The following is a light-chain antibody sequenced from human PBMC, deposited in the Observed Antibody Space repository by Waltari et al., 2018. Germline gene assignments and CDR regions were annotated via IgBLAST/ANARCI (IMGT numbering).Light chain of an antibody. CDR1: SSDVGGFNY. V-gene: IGLV2-14*01. Sequence: QSALTQPASVSGSPGQSITISCTGTSSDVGGFNYVSWYQQYPGKAPKLMIFEVSNRPSGVSNRFSGSKSGNTASLTISGLQAEDEADYYCSSFTSSSVYFFGTGTKVTVL. CDR2: EVS. CDR3: SSFTSSSVYF. J-gene: IGLJ1*01.